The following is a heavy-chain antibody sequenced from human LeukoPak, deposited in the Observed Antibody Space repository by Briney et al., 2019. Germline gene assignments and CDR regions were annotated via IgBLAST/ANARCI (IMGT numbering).Heavy chain of an antibody. CDR3: ARRKSGYYSYYFDY. J-gene: IGHJ4*02. CDR2: IYYSGST. D-gene: IGHD3-22*01. CDR1: GGSISSSSYY. Sequence: SETLSLTCTVSGGSISSSSYYWGWIRQPPGKGLEWIGSIYYSGSTYYNPSLKSRVTISVDTSKNQFSLKLSSVTAADTAVYYCARRKSGYYSYYFDYWGQGTLVTVPS. V-gene: IGHV4-39*01.